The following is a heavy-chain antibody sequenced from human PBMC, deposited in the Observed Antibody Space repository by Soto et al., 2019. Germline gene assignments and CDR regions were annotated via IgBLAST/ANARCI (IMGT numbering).Heavy chain of an antibody. CDR3: ARDRGSYSVYAFDI. CDR1: GFTFSSYA. D-gene: IGHD1-26*01. Sequence: GGSLRLSCAASGFTFSSYAMHWVRQAPGKGLEWVAVISYDGSNKYYADSVKGRFTISRDNSKNTLYLQMNSLRAEDTAVYYCARDRGSYSVYAFDIWGQGTMVTVSS. V-gene: IGHV3-30-3*01. J-gene: IGHJ3*02. CDR2: ISYDGSNK.